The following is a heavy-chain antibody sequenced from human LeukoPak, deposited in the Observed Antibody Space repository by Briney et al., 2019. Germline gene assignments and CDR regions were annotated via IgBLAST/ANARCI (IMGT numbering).Heavy chain of an antibody. J-gene: IGHJ6*03. Sequence: SETLSLTCAVYGGSFSGYYWSWIRQPPGKGLEWIGEINHSGSTNYNPSLKSRVTISVDTSKNQFSLKLSSVTAADTAVYYCARALRCPRHWCYYMDVWGKGTTVTVSS. CDR2: INHSGST. CDR3: ARALRCPRHWCYYMDV. CDR1: GGSFSGYY. V-gene: IGHV4-34*01. D-gene: IGHD4-17*01.